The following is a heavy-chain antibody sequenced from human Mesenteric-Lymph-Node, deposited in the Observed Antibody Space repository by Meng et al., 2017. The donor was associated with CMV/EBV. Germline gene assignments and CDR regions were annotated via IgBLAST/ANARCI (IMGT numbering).Heavy chain of an antibody. CDR2: IDHSGST. V-gene: IGHV4-34*01. J-gene: IGHJ4*02. Sequence: SQTLSLTCAVYGGSLSGYKWKWIRQPPGKGLEWIGEIDHSGSTSYNPSLKSRVTISVDTSKNQFSLRLSSVTAADTGVYFCARSPGFWSLDYWGRGTLVTVSS. D-gene: IGHD2-8*02. CDR3: ARSPGFWSLDY. CDR1: GGSLSGYK.